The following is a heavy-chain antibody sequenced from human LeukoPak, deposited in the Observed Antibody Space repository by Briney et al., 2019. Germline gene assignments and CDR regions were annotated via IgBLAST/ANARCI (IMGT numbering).Heavy chain of an antibody. CDR2: ISSSNSYI. V-gene: IGHV3-21*01. D-gene: IGHD6-13*01. Sequence: GGSLRLSCAASGFTFSTYNMNWVRQAPGKGLEWVSFISSSNSYIYYADSVKGRFTISRDNAKNSLYLQMNSLRAEDTAVYYCATEIAAAGSNYFDYWGQGTLVTVSS. CDR3: ATEIAAAGSNYFDY. J-gene: IGHJ4*02. CDR1: GFTFSTYN.